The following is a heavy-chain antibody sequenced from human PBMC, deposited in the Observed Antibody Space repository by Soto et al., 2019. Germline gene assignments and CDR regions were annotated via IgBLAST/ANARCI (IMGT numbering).Heavy chain of an antibody. CDR2: IDPSDSYT. CDR3: ARHGRSSPDFDY. J-gene: IGHJ4*02. CDR1: GYSFTSYW. Sequence: GESLKISCKGSGYSFTSYWITWVRQMPGKGLEWMGRIDPSDSYTNYSPSFQGHVTISVDRSLTTAYLQLSSLKASDTAMYYCARHGRSSPDFDYWGRGTLVTAPQ. D-gene: IGHD6-6*01. V-gene: IGHV5-10-1*01.